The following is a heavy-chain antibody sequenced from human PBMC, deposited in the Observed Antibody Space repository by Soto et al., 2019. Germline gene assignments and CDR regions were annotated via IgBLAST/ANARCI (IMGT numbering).Heavy chain of an antibody. D-gene: IGHD3-16*01. V-gene: IGHV3-74*03. CDR1: GFTFSMYW. Sequence: GGSLRLSCAASGFTFSMYWMHWVRQAPGKGLLWVSRINGDGTDTTYAGSVKGRFTISRDNAKNTVYLQMNGLRAEDTAVYYCAREVGRGSGSYYLDYWGQETLVTVSS. CDR2: INGDGTDT. CDR3: AREVGRGSGSYYLDY. J-gene: IGHJ4*02.